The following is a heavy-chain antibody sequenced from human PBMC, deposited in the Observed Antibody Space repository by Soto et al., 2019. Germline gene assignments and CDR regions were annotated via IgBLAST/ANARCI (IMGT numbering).Heavy chain of an antibody. CDR1: GGTFSSYA. CDR3: ARAHRRDCTNGVCHRLDY. J-gene: IGHJ4*02. Sequence: VASVKVSCKASGGTFSSYAISWVRQAPGQGLEWMGGIIPIFGTANYAQKFQGRVTITADKSTSTAYMELSSLRSEDTAVYYCARAHRRDCTNGVCHRLDYWGQGTLVTVSS. V-gene: IGHV1-69*06. D-gene: IGHD2-8*01. CDR2: IIPIFGTA.